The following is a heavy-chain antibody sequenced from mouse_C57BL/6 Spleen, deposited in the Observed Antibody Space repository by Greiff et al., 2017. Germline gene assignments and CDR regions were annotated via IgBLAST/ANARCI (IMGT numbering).Heavy chain of an antibody. J-gene: IGHJ4*01. D-gene: IGHD1-1*01. V-gene: IGHV1-85*01. Sequence: VQRVESGPELVKPGASVKLSCKASGYTFTSYDINWVKQRPGQGLEWIGWIYPRDGSTKYNEKFKGKATLTVDTSSSTAYMGLHSLTSEDSAVYFCARHYYGSRAYAMDYWGQGTSVTVSS. CDR1: GYTFTSYD. CDR2: IYPRDGST. CDR3: ARHYYGSRAYAMDY.